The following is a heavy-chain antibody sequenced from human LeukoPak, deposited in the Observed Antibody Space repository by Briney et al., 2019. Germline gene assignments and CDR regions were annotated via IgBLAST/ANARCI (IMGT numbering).Heavy chain of an antibody. V-gene: IGHV1-24*01. Sequence: ASVKVSCKVSGYTLTELSMHWVRQAPGKGLEWMGGFDPEDGETIYAQKFQGRVTMTEDTSTDTAYMELGSLRSEDTAVYYCATLADYYDSSGYYNWYFDYWGKGTLVTVSS. D-gene: IGHD3-22*01. J-gene: IGHJ4*02. CDR1: GYTLTELS. CDR2: FDPEDGET. CDR3: ATLADYYDSSGYYNWYFDY.